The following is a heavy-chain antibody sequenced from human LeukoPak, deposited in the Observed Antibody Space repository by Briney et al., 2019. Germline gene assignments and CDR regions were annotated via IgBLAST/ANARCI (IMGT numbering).Heavy chain of an antibody. V-gene: IGHV1-69*01. CDR1: GGTFSSYA. CDR3: ARDLTREGYCSSTSCQVPWFDP. Sequence: SVEVSCKASGGTFSSYAISWVRQAPGQGLEWMGGIIPIFGTANYAQKFQGRVTITADESTSTAYMELSSLRSEDTAVYYCARDLTREGYCSSTSCQVPWFDPWGQGTLVTVSS. CDR2: IIPIFGTA. J-gene: IGHJ5*02. D-gene: IGHD2-2*01.